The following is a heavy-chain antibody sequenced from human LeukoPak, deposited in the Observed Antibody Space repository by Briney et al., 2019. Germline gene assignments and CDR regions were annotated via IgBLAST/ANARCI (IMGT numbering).Heavy chain of an antibody. CDR3: ARSYNDYNWFDP. CDR2: VYSRGST. CDR1: GGSISSHY. J-gene: IGHJ5*02. D-gene: IGHD3-16*01. Sequence: PSETLSLTRTVSGGSISSHYWNWIRPPARKRLEWIGSVYSRGSTNYNPSLKSRVTVSVDNSKNQFSLKLSSVTVADTAVYYCARSYNDYNWFDPWGQGILVTVSA. V-gene: IGHV4-4*07.